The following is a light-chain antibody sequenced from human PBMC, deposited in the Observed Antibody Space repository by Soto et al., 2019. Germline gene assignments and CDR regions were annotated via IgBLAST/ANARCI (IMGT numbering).Light chain of an antibody. Sequence: DIQMTQSPSSLSASVGDRVTITCRASQSISSYLNWYQQKPGKAPKLLIYAASSLQSGVPSRFSGSGPGTDFTLTISSLQPEDFATYYCQQGRAFGQGTKVEIK. CDR3: QQGRA. J-gene: IGKJ1*01. V-gene: IGKV1-39*01. CDR1: QSISSY. CDR2: AAS.